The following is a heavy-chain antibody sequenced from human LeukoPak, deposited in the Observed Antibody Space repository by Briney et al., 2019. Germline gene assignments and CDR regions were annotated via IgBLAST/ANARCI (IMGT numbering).Heavy chain of an antibody. CDR1: GFTVIDNL. V-gene: IGHV3-53*01. J-gene: IGHJ4*02. D-gene: IGHD1-26*01. Sequence: PGGSLRLSCAASGFTVIDNLMIWVRQSPGRGLEWLSSGYSGGVTYYADSVKGRFTISRDHSNNSVSLQMTNLRVEDTAIYYCARGAFRISWPGIDYWGQETLVTVSS. CDR3: ARGAFRISWPGIDY. CDR2: GYSGGVT.